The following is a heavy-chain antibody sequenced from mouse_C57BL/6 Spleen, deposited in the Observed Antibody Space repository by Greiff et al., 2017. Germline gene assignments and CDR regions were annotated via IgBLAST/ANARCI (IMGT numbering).Heavy chain of an antibody. CDR3: ARLLTGPYAMDY. D-gene: IGHD4-1*01. Sequence: DVQLVESGPELVKPGASVKIPCKASGYTFTDYNMDWVKQSHGKSLEWIGDINPNNGGTIYNQKFKGKATLTVDKSSSTAYMELRSLTSEDTAVYYCARLLTGPYAMDYWGQGTSVTVSS. CDR1: GYTFTDYN. CDR2: INPNNGGT. J-gene: IGHJ4*01. V-gene: IGHV1-18*01.